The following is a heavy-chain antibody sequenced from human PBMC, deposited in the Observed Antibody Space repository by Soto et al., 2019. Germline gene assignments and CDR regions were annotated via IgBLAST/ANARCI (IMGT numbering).Heavy chain of an antibody. V-gene: IGHV3-73*01. D-gene: IGHD2-15*01. CDR1: GFIFSGST. CDR3: TSTTNQGYCSGGSCYLDC. CDR2: IRSRVNSYAT. J-gene: IGHJ4*02. Sequence: GGSLRLSCAASGFIFSGSTMHWVRQTSGKGLEWVGRIRSRVNSYATAYAASVQGRFIISRDDSKNTAYLQMNSLKTEDTAVYYCTSTTNQGYCSGGSCYLDCWGQGTLVTVSS.